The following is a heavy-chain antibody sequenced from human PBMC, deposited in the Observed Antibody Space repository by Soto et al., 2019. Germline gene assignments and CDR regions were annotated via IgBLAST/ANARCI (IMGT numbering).Heavy chain of an antibody. CDR3: AKDLRRISIVGLDV. J-gene: IGHJ6*02. CDR2: ISYDGNKK. D-gene: IGHD2-15*01. CDR1: GFTLISNG. Sequence: GGSLRLSCAASGFTLISNGMHWVRQAPGKGLEWVAVISYDGNKKYYADSVKGRFAISRDNSKNMLYLQMNSLKTEDTAVYYCAKDLRRISIVGLDVWGQGTTVTVSS. V-gene: IGHV3-30*18.